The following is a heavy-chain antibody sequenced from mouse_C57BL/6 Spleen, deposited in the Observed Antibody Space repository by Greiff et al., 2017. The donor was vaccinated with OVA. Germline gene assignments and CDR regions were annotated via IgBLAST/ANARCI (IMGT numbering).Heavy chain of an antibody. CDR2: INYDGSST. CDR3: ARETTVVAPYAMDY. D-gene: IGHD1-1*01. V-gene: IGHV5-16*01. J-gene: IGHJ4*01. Sequence: EVQLVESEGGLVQPGSSMTLSCTASGFTFSDYYMAWVRQVPEKGLEWVANINYDGSSTYYLDSLKSRFIISRDNAKNILYLQMSSLKSEDTATYYCARETTVVAPYAMDYWGQGTSVTVSS. CDR1: GFTFSDYY.